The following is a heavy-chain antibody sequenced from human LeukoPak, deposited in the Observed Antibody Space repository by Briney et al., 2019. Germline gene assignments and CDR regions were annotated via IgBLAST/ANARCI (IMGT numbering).Heavy chain of an antibody. D-gene: IGHD3-10*01. Sequence: ASVKVSCKVSGYTLTELSMHWVRQAPGKGLEWMGGFDPEDGETIYAQKFQGRVTMTEDTSTDTAYMELSSLRSEDTAVCYCATAGFGENYFDYWGQGTLVTVSS. CDR1: GYTLTELS. J-gene: IGHJ4*02. CDR3: ATAGFGENYFDY. V-gene: IGHV1-24*01. CDR2: FDPEDGET.